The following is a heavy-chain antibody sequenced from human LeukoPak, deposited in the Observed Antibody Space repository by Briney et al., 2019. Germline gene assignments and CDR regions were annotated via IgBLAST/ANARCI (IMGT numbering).Heavy chain of an antibody. V-gene: IGHV3-74*01. CDR2: MNQDGSGT. CDR3: ATVFDY. J-gene: IGHJ4*02. Sequence: PGGSLRLSCVVSGFTLSSNWMHWVRQAPGKGLEWVSRMNQDGSGTSYADSVKGRFTISRDNAKNTVYLQMNSLRAEDSAVYYCATVFDYWGQGTLVTVSS. CDR1: GFTLSSNW.